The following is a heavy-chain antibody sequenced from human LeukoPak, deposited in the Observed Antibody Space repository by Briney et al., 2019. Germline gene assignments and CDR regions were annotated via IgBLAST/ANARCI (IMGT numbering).Heavy chain of an antibody. CDR1: GYTFTAYN. D-gene: IGHD4-17*01. J-gene: IGHJ4*02. V-gene: IGHV1-2*02. CDR2: INPNSGGT. CDR3: ARDDGDGDYGRFDY. Sequence: ASVKVSCKASGYTFTAYNIHWVRQAPGQGLEWMGWINPNSGGTNYAQKFQGRVTMTRDTSISTAYMELSRLRSDDTAVYYCARDDGDGDYGRFDYWGQGTLVTVSS.